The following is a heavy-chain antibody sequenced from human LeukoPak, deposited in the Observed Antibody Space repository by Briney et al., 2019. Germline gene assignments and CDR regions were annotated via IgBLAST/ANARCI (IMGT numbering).Heavy chain of an antibody. D-gene: IGHD6-13*01. CDR3: ARTRAAAGYSSFWFDP. CDR1: GFTFSSYG. CDR2: IRYDGSNK. V-gene: IGHV3-30*02. Sequence: GGSLRLSCAASGFTFSSYGMHWVRQAPGKGLEWVAFIRYDGSNKYYADSVKGRFTISRDNSKNTLYLQMNSLRAEDTAVYYCARTRAAAGYSSFWFDPWGQGTLVTVSS. J-gene: IGHJ5*02.